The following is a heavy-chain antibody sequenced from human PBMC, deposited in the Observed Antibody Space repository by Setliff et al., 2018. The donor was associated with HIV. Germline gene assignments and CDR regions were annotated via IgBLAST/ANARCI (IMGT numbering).Heavy chain of an antibody. CDR2: IHHSGSA. CDR3: GRVTDKSDDPDDY. D-gene: IGHD1-1*01. CDR1: GGSISDSDFY. V-gene: IGHV4-31*03. Sequence: SETLSLTCTVSGGSISDSDFYWSWIRQHPGKALEWIGYIHHSGSAYYSPSLKSRVTLSLDTSENQFSLRLSSVTAADTAVYYCGRVTDKSDDPDDYWGQGTLVTVSS. J-gene: IGHJ4*02.